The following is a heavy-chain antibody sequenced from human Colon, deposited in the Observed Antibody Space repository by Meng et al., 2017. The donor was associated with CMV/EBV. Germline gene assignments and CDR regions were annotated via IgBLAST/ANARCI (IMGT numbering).Heavy chain of an antibody. CDR3: ARDHYDVNYFDY. CDR1: GGSFSGYY. V-gene: IGHV4-59*01. CDR2: IYYSGST. Sequence: SETLSLTCAVYGGSFSGYYWSWIRQPPGKGLEWIGYIYYSGSTNYNPSLKSRVTISVDTSKNQFSLKLSSVTAADTAMYYCARDHYDVNYFDYWGQGTLVTVSS. J-gene: IGHJ4*02. D-gene: IGHD3-16*01.